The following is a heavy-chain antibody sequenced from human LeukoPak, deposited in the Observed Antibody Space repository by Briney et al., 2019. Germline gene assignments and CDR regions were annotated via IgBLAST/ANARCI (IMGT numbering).Heavy chain of an antibody. CDR3: AKGPWYFDL. CDR1: GFTFSFYS. CDR2: ISSSSSNI. Sequence: GGSLRVSCAASGFTFSFYSMNWVRQTPGKGLEWVSYISSSSSNIYYTDSVKGRFTISRDNAKNSLYLQMNSLRAEDTAVYYCAKGPWYFDLWGRGTLVTVSS. J-gene: IGHJ2*01. V-gene: IGHV3-48*01.